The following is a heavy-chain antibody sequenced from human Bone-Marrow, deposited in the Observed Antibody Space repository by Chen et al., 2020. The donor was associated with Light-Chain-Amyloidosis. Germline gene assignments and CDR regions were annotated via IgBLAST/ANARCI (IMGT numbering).Heavy chain of an antibody. CDR3: IPEARDFWSGYAEIDY. CDR2: IKSKAHGGTT. J-gene: IGHJ4*02. CDR1: GFTFSNAC. V-gene: IGHV3-15*01. Sequence: EVQLVESGGGLVKPGGSLRLSCAASGFTFSNACMIWVRQAPGKGLEWVGRIKSKAHGGTTDYAAPVEGRFTISRDDSTHTMYLQMNSLKTEDTAVYYCIPEARDFWSGYAEIDYWGQGTLVTVSS. D-gene: IGHD3-3*01.